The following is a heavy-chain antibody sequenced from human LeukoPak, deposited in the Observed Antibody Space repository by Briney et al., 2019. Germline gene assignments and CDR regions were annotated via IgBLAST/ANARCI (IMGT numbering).Heavy chain of an antibody. CDR1: GGSFSGYY. J-gene: IGHJ4*02. V-gene: IGHV4-59*10. CDR2: IYTSGST. CDR3: ATGEVTLDY. Sequence: SETLSLTCAVYGGSFSGYYWSWIRQPAGKGLEWIGRIYTSGSTNYNPSLKSRVTISVDTSKNQFSLKLSSVTAADTAVYYCATGEVTLDYWGQGTLVTVSS. D-gene: IGHD3-10*01.